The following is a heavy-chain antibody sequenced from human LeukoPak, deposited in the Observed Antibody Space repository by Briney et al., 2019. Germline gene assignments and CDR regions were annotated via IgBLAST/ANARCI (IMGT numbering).Heavy chain of an antibody. J-gene: IGHJ3*02. D-gene: IGHD3-3*01. Sequence: GGSLRLSCAASGFTFSSCWMHWVRQAPGKGLVWVSRINSDGSSTNYADSVKGRFAISRDNAKNTLYLQMNSLRAEDTAVYYCASVVGGYYPPVEGFDIWGQGTMVTVSS. CDR3: ASVVGGYYPPVEGFDI. V-gene: IGHV3-74*01. CDR2: INSDGSST. CDR1: GFTFSSCW.